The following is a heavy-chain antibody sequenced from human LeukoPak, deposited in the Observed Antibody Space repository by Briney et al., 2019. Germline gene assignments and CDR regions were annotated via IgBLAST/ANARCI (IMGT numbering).Heavy chain of an antibody. CDR2: ISINGGST. D-gene: IGHD3-16*01. CDR3: VKEDSSCFGGQTDY. CDR1: GFTFSSYA. J-gene: IGHJ4*02. V-gene: IGHV3-64D*06. Sequence: GGSLRLSCSASGFTFSSYAMHWVRQAPGKGLEYVSAISINGGSTYYADSVKGRFTISRDNSKNTLYLQMSSLRAEDTSVYYCVKEDSSCFGGQTDYWGQGTLVTVSS.